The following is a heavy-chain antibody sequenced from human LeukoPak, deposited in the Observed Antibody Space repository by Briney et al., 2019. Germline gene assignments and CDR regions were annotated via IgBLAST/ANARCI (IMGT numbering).Heavy chain of an antibody. J-gene: IGHJ4*02. V-gene: IGHV4-59*01. CDR2: IYYSGTT. D-gene: IGHD6-13*01. CDR3: ARGVYIAAARYGY. Sequence: SETLSLTCTVSGGSISSYYWSWIRQPPGKGLEWIGYIYYSGTTNCNPSLKSRVTISVDTSKNQFSLKLSSVTAADTAVYYCARGVYIAAARYGYWGQGTLVTVSS. CDR1: GGSISSYY.